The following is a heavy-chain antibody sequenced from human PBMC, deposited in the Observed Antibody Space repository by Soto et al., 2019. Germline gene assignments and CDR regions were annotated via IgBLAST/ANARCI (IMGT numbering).Heavy chain of an antibody. Sequence: ASVKVSCKASGYTFTSYDINWVRQATGQGLEWMGWMNPNSGNTGYAQKFQGRVTMTRNTSVSTAYMELSSLRSEDTAVYYCARGRYSSSLGLNYYGMDVWGQGTTVTVSS. V-gene: IGHV1-8*01. CDR3: ARGRYSSSLGLNYYGMDV. CDR1: GYTFTSYD. CDR2: MNPNSGNT. D-gene: IGHD6-6*01. J-gene: IGHJ6*02.